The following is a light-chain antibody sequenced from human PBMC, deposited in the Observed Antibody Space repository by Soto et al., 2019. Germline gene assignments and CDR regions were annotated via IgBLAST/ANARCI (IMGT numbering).Light chain of an antibody. J-gene: IGLJ1*01. Sequence: QSVLTQPASVSGSPGQSITISCTGTSSDVGGYNYVSWYQQHPGKAPKLMIYEVSNRPSGVSNRFSGSKSGNTASLTISGLQAEDEADYYRSSYTSSSPYVFGTGTKLTVL. V-gene: IGLV2-14*01. CDR3: SSYTSSSPYV. CDR2: EVS. CDR1: SSDVGGYNY.